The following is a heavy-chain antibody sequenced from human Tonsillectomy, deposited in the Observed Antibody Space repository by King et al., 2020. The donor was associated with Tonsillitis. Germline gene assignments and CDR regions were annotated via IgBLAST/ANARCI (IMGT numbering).Heavy chain of an antibody. D-gene: IGHD3-3*01. CDR1: GFTFSSYA. V-gene: IGHV3-23*01. J-gene: IGHJ6*03. CDR3: ATLPYDFWSGYYTYMDV. CDR2: ISGSGGST. Sequence: EVQLQESGGGLVQPGGSLRLSCTASGFTFSSYAMSWVRQAPGKGLEWVSAISGSGGSTYYADSVKGRFTISRDNSKNTLYLQMNSLRAEDTAVYYCATLPYDFWSGYYTYMDVWGKGTTVTVSS.